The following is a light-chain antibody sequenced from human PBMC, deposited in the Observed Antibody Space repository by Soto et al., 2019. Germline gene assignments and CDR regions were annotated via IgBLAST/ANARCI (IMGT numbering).Light chain of an antibody. CDR3: MQGLTTPLT. Sequence: DIVLPQSPLSLPVTPGEPASISCRSSQSLLSSSGNNYLDWYLQKPGQSPQVLIYLGSNRASGVPDRFSGSGSGTDFTLKISRVEAEDVGVYYCMQGLTTPLTFGGGTKVEIK. V-gene: IGKV2-28*01. J-gene: IGKJ4*01. CDR1: QSLLSSSGNNY. CDR2: LGS.